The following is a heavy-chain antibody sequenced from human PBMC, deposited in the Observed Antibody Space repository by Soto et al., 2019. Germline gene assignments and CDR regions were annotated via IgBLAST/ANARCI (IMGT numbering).Heavy chain of an antibody. CDR1: GFTFSSYG. D-gene: IGHD1-7*01. CDR2: ILSDGNNK. CDR3: AKGRGNYWAIDS. J-gene: IGHJ4*02. V-gene: IGHV3-30*18. Sequence: QVQLVESGGGVVQPGRSLRLSCAASGFTFSSYGMHWVRQAPGKGLEWVAVILSDGNNKFYADSVKGRFTISRDNSKNTLYLQMDSLRVEDTAVYCCAKGRGNYWAIDSWGQGTLVTVSS.